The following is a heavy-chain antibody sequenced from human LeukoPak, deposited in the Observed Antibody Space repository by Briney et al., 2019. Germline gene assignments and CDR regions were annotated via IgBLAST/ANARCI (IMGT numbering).Heavy chain of an antibody. CDR3: ARGYLSYSSTGYYDF. V-gene: IGHV1-18*01. CDR2: ISAYNGNT. D-gene: IGHD3-22*01. Sequence: ASVKLSCKASGYTFTSYSISWVRQAPGQGLEWMGWISAYNGNTNYAQKLQDRVTMTTDTSPSTAYMELRSLRSDDTAVFYCARGYLSYSSTGYYDFWGQGTLVTVSS. J-gene: IGHJ4*02. CDR1: GYTFTSYS.